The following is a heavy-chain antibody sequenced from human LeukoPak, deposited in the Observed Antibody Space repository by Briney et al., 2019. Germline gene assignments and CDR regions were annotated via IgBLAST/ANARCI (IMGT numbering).Heavy chain of an antibody. Sequence: ASVKVSCEVSGYTLTELSMHWVRQAPGKGLEWMGGFDPEDGETIYAQKFQGRVTMTEDTSTDTAYMELSSLRSEDTAVYYCATVLAVAGYFDYWGQGTLVTVSA. J-gene: IGHJ4*02. CDR1: GYTLTELS. CDR2: FDPEDGET. CDR3: ATVLAVAGYFDY. D-gene: IGHD6-19*01. V-gene: IGHV1-24*01.